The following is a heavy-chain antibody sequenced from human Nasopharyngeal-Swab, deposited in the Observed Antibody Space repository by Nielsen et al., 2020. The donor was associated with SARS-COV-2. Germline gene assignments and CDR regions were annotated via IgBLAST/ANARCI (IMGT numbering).Heavy chain of an antibody. V-gene: IGHV3-21*01. CDR1: GFTFSSYS. CDR3: ARDRALREITIFGQMGGDYYYGMDV. Sequence: GGSLRLSCAASGFTFSSYSMNWVRQAPGKGLAWVASISSSSSYIYYAASVKGRFTISRDNAKNSLYLQMNSLRAEYTSVYYCARDRALREITIFGQMGGDYYYGMDVWGQGTTVTVSS. J-gene: IGHJ6*02. D-gene: IGHD3-3*01. CDR2: ISSSSSYI.